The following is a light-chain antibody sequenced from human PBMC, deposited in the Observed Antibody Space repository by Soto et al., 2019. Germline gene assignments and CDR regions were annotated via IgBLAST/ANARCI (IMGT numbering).Light chain of an antibody. CDR3: QQYGSLSWT. Sequence: DIVLTHSPGTLSLSPGERATLSCRASQSVSSNYLAWYQQKPGQAPRLLIYGASTRATGVPDRFSGSGSGTDFTLTISRLEPEDFAVYHCQQYGSLSWTFGQGTKVDIK. CDR2: GAS. J-gene: IGKJ1*01. CDR1: QSVSSNY. V-gene: IGKV3-20*01.